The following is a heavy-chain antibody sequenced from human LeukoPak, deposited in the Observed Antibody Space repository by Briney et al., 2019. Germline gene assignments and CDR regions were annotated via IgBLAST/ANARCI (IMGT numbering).Heavy chain of an antibody. CDR3: VRDSYSSSWAPLDY. Sequence: ASVKVSCKASGYTFTGYYMHWVRQAPGQGLEWMGRINPNSGGTNYAKKFQGRVTMTRDTSISTAYMELSRLRSDDTAVYYCVRDSYSSSWAPLDYWGQGTLVTVSS. V-gene: IGHV1-2*06. D-gene: IGHD6-13*01. CDR1: GYTFTGYY. CDR2: INPNSGGT. J-gene: IGHJ4*02.